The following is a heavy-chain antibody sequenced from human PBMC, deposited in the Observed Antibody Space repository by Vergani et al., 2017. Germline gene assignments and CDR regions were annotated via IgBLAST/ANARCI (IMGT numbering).Heavy chain of an antibody. CDR3: AGDRYFLVSTSYPYFYYYVLDF. CDR2: ISSSSSYI. Sequence: EVQLVESGGGLVKRGGSLRLSCAASGFTFSSYSMNWVRQAPGKGLEWFSSISSSSSYIHYSASLKCRFTISRDNAKSSLYLQMNSLRAEDTGVYYCAGDRYFLVSTSYPYFYYYVLDFCFQGTAVTVSS. CDR1: GFTFSSYS. J-gene: IGHJ6*02. V-gene: IGHV3-21*01. D-gene: IGHD3-16*02.